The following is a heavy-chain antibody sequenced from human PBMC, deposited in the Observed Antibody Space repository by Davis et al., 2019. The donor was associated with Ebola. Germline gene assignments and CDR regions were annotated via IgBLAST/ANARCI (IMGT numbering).Heavy chain of an antibody. V-gene: IGHV3-73*01. D-gene: IGHD6-19*01. J-gene: IGHJ4*02. CDR2: IRSKANSYAT. CDR1: GFTFSGSA. Sequence: GGSLRLSCAASGFTFSGSAMHWVRQASGKGLEWVGRIRSKANSYATAYAASVKGRFTISRDNSKNTLYLQMNSLRAEDTAVYYCAKGRAVAGTWGVYWGQGTLVTVSS. CDR3: AKGRAVAGTWGVY.